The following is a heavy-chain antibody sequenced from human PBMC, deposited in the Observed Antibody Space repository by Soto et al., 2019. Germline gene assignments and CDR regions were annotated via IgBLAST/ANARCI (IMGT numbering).Heavy chain of an antibody. J-gene: IGHJ4*02. D-gene: IGHD3-22*01. V-gene: IGHV3-23*01. CDR1: GFTFSTYA. CDR3: AKDLYDSGGYYGPFDY. CDR2: LSGSGVST. Sequence: GGSLRLSCAASGFTFSTYAMSWVRQAPGKGLEWVSAVSPLSGSGVSTYYADSVKGRFTISRDISKNTLYLQMNSLRAEDTAVYYCAKDLYDSGGYYGPFDYWGQGTLVTVSS.